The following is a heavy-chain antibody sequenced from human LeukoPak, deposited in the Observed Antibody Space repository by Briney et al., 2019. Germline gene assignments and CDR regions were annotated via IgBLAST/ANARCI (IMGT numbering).Heavy chain of an antibody. Sequence: PGGSLRLSCTASGFTFTNFAMSWVRQAPGKGLEWVSSMSGVGVSTYYADSVKGRFTISRDNSKNTLYLQVHSLRAEDTAVYYCAKVRTGHYFDYWGQGTLVTVSS. J-gene: IGHJ4*02. V-gene: IGHV3-23*01. D-gene: IGHD3/OR15-3a*01. CDR2: MSGVGVST. CDR1: GFTFTNFA. CDR3: AKVRTGHYFDY.